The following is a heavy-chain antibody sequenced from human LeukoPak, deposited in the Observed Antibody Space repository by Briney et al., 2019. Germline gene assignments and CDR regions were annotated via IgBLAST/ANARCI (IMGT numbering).Heavy chain of an antibody. V-gene: IGHV1-8*01. CDR3: ARSRPAPQVLIWSDP. Sequence: GASVKVSCKASGYTFTSYDINWVRQATGQGLEWMGWMNPNSGNTGYAQKFQGRVTMTRNTSISTAYMELSSLRSEDTALYYRARSRPAPQVLIWSDPWGQGALVTVSS. CDR2: MNPNSGNT. CDR1: GYTFTSYD. D-gene: IGHD2-2*01. J-gene: IGHJ5*02.